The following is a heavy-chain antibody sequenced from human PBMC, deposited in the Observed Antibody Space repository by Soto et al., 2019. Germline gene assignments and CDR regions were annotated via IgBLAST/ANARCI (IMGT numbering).Heavy chain of an antibody. J-gene: IGHJ6*02. D-gene: IGHD2-21*02. CDR3: IQSRCGGDCLQSYASYYYYGMDV. V-gene: IGHV2-70*12. Sequence: SGPTLVNTTQTLTLTCTFSGFSLDTSGMCVSWIRQPPGKALEWLARIDWDDDKYYSTSLKTRLTISKDTSKNQVVLTMTNMDPVDTATYYCIQSRCGGDCLQSYASYYYYGMDVWGQGTTVTVSS. CDR2: IDWDDDK. CDR1: GFSLDTSGMC.